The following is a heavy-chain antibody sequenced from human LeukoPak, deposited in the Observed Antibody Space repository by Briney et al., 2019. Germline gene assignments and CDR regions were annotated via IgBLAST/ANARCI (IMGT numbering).Heavy chain of an antibody. D-gene: IGHD6-13*01. Sequence: ASVKVSCKASGYTLTSYYMHWVRQAPGQELEWMGIINPTVGDTIYAQKFQGRVTMTRDMSTSTVYMELSSLRSDDTAVYYCARYGFSSSWQGGWHAFDIWGQGTMVTVSS. CDR3: ARYGFSSSWQGGWHAFDI. CDR1: GYTLTSYY. J-gene: IGHJ3*02. V-gene: IGHV1-46*01. CDR2: INPTVGDT.